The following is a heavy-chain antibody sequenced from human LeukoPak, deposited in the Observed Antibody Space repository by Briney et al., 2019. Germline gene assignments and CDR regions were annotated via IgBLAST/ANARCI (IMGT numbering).Heavy chain of an antibody. D-gene: IGHD2-2*03. V-gene: IGHV3-23*01. Sequence: GGSLRLSCAASGFTFSSYAMSWVRQAPGKGLEWVSAISGGGGSTYYADSVKVRFTISRDNSKNTLYLQMNSLRAEDTAVYYCAKALDIVVVPADYWGQGTLVTVSS. CDR3: AKALDIVVVPADY. CDR1: GFTFSSYA. CDR2: ISGGGGST. J-gene: IGHJ4*02.